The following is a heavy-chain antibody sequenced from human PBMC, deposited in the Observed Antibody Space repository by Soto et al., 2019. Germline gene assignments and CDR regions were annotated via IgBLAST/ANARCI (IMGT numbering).Heavy chain of an antibody. V-gene: IGHV4-39*01. CDR3: ARQPESTSYFDY. CDR2: VYQSGTT. Sequence: QLQLQESGPGLVRSSETLSLTCSVSGASISPSSDFWGWIRQAPGKGLEWIGNVYQSGTTRLNPPLKSRVSIFVDRSKNQFSLELNSATAADRAVYYCARQPESTSYFDYWGQGILVTVSS. J-gene: IGHJ4*02. D-gene: IGHD2-2*01. CDR1: GASISPSSDF.